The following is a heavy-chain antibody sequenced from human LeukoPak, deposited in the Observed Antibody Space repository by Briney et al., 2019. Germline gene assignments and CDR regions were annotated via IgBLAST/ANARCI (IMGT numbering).Heavy chain of an antibody. Sequence: SETLSLTCAVYGGSFSGYYWSWIRQPPGKGLEWIGEINHSGSTNYNPSLKSRVTISVDTSKNQFSLKLSSVTAADTAVYYCARGRIPRPDCSGGSCYPGYYFDYWGQGTLVTVSS. V-gene: IGHV4-34*01. D-gene: IGHD2-15*01. CDR2: INHSGST. CDR3: ARGRIPRPDCSGGSCYPGYYFDY. CDR1: GGSFSGYY. J-gene: IGHJ4*02.